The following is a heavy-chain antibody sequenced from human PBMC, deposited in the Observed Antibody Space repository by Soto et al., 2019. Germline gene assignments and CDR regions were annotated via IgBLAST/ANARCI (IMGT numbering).Heavy chain of an antibody. D-gene: IGHD6-25*01. CDR1: GDSIRSVGYY. CDR3: GRGVSSGWNPTRVDP. J-gene: IGHJ5*02. CDR2: VYGGGTS. V-gene: IGHV4-30-4*08. Sequence: QIQLQESGPGLVKPSETLSLTCSVSGDSIRSVGYYWTWIRQPPGKSLEWLGEVYGGGTSRYHASLSSRFYISADPSNSAFALTLTSATATDTTVYFCGRGVSSGWNPTRVDPWGHG.